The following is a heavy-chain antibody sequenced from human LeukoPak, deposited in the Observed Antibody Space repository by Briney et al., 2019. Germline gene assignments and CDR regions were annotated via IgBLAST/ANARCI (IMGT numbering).Heavy chain of an antibody. CDR2: INLDGSKK. CDR3: TRLRAAPILPHQYYYMDA. Sequence: PGGSLRLSCATSGFTFSHYWMSWVRQAPGKGLEWVANINLDGSKKYYVDSVKGRFTISRDNAQNSLYLQMNRLRVEDTAVYYCTRLRAAPILPHQYYYMDAWGRGTSVTVSS. CDR1: GFTFSHYW. J-gene: IGHJ6*03. D-gene: IGHD2-2*02. V-gene: IGHV3-7*01.